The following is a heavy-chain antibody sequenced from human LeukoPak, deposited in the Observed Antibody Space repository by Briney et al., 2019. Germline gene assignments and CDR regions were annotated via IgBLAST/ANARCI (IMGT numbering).Heavy chain of an antibody. V-gene: IGHV1-2*02. J-gene: IGHJ6*02. D-gene: IGHD2-2*01. CDR1: GYTFTGYY. CDR2: INPNSGGT. CDR3: ARALVVPAAPDLYYYYGMDV. Sequence: ASVKVSCKASGYTFTGYYMHWVRQARGQGLEWMGWINPNSGGTNYAQKFQGRVTMTRDTSISTAYMELSRLRSDDTAVYYCARALVVPAAPDLYYYYGMDVWGQGTTVTVSS.